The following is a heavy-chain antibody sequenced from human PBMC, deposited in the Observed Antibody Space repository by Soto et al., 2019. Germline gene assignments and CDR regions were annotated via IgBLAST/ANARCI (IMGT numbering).Heavy chain of an antibody. CDR3: ARDRGVSPPNYYSYVMDV. V-gene: IGHV3-53*02. D-gene: IGHD3-10*01. CDR2: IYSGGST. CDR1: GFTVSSNY. Sequence: EVQLVETGGGLIQPGWSLRLSCAAAGFTVSSNYMIWVRQAPGKGLEWVSVIYSGGSTYYADSVEGRFTISRDNSKNTLDLQMNSLRAEDTSVYYCARDRGVSPPNYYSYVMDVWGQGTTVTVSS. J-gene: IGHJ6*02.